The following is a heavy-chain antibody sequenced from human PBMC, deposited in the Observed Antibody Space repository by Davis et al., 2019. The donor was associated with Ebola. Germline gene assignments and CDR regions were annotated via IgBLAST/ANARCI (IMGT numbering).Heavy chain of an antibody. CDR2: IYYSGST. V-gene: IGHV4-59*12. CDR1: GGSISNYY. J-gene: IGHJ6*02. Sequence: PSETLSLTCTVSGGSISNYYWSWIRQPPGKGLEWIGYIYYSGSTNYNPSLKSRVTMSVDTSKNQFSLKLSSVTAADTAVYYCARDGSSGWSPDYYYYGMDVWGQGTTVTVSS. CDR3: ARDGSSGWSPDYYYYGMDV. D-gene: IGHD6-19*01.